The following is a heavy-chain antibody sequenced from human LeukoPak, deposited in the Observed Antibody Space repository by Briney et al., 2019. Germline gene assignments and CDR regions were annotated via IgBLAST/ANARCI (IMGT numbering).Heavy chain of an antibody. CDR3: AKDRWGVYEHCCELFDY. CDR1: GFTFSSYA. D-gene: IGHD2-21*01. CDR2: ISGSGIST. Sequence: GGSLRLSCAASGFTFSSYAMAWVRQAPGKGLEWVSAISGSGISTYYAESVRGRFTVSRDNPKNTLYLHMTSLRAEDTAVYYCAKDRWGVYEHCCELFDYWGQGTLVTVSS. J-gene: IGHJ4*02. V-gene: IGHV3-23*01.